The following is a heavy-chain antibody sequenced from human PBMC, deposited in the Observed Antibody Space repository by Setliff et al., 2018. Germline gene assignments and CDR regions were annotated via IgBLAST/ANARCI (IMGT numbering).Heavy chain of an antibody. CDR3: ARDRGGTNPWFDP. CDR2: IWDDGGNK. J-gene: IGHJ5*02. D-gene: IGHD3-10*01. Sequence: PGGSLRLSCAASGFIFSTYWMSWVRQAPGKGLEWVAVIWDDGGNKYHADSVKGRFTISRDNAKKSLYLQMNSLRAEDTAVYYCARDRGGTNPWFDPWGQGTLVTVSS. V-gene: IGHV3-33*08. CDR1: GFIFSTYW.